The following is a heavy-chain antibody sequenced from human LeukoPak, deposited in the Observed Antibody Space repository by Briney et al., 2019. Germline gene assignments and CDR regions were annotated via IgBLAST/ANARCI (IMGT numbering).Heavy chain of an antibody. CDR3: AREVEAYDSSGYYFFDY. CDR2: IYTSGST. D-gene: IGHD3-22*01. CDR1: GGSISSGSYY. V-gene: IGHV4-61*02. Sequence: SQTLSLTCTVSGGSISSGSYYWSWIRQPAGKGLEWIGRIYTSGSTNYNPSPKSRVTISVDTSKNQFSLKLSSVTAADTAVYYCAREVEAYDSSGYYFFDYWGQGTLVTVSS. J-gene: IGHJ4*02.